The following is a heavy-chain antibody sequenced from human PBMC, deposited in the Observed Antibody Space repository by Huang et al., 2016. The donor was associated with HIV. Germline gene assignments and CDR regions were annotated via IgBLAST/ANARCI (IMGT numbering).Heavy chain of an antibody. J-gene: IGHJ4*02. CDR2: ISYDGISK. V-gene: IGHV3-30*18. CDR1: GVTFKKFA. CDR3: AKDGRGSGTYYDYFEY. Sequence: QVQLVESGGGVVQPGRSLRLSCAAFGVTFKKFAMHWVRQAPGKGLEWVEIISYDGISKYHADSVKGRFTISRDNSKNTVYLQMNSLRVEDTAVYYCAKDGRGSGTYYDYFEYWGQGTLVTVSS. D-gene: IGHD1-26*01.